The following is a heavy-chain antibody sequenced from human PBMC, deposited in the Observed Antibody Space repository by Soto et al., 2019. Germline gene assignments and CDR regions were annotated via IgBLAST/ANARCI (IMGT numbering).Heavy chain of an antibody. CDR2: ISYDGSNK. J-gene: IGHJ6*02. D-gene: IGHD3-16*01. V-gene: IGHV3-30-3*01. CDR3: ARDWLSKGGFYYYGMDV. Sequence: GGSLRLSCAASGFTFSSYAMHWVRQAPGKGLEWVAVISYDGSNKYYADSVKGRFTISRDNSKNTLYLQMNSLRAEDTAVYYCARDWLSKGGFYYYGMDVWGQGTTVTVSS. CDR1: GFTFSSYA.